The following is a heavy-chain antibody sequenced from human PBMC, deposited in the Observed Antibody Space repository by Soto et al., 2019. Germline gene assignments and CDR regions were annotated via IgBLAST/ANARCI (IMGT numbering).Heavy chain of an antibody. J-gene: IGHJ4*02. V-gene: IGHV4-59*01. D-gene: IGHD2-2*01. CDR3: ARGFCFSNTCYLEF. CDR1: SGSLSSDY. CDR2: VSYTGKT. Sequence: WETLSLTCTVSSGSLSSDYWSWIRQPPGKGLEWIGYVSYTGKTNCHPSLKSRVTISVDASKNQFSLKLSSVTAADTAVYYCARGFCFSNTCYLEFWGQGTLVTVSS.